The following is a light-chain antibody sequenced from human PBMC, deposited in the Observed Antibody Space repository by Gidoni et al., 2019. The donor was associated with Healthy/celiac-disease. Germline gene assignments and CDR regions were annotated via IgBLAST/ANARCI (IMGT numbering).Light chain of an antibody. J-gene: IGKJ3*01. V-gene: IGKV3-11*01. Sequence: EIVLTQPPATLSLSPGERATLSCRASQSVSSYLAWYQQKPGQAPRLLIYDASNRATGIPARFSGSGSGTDFTLTISSLEPEDFAVYYCQQRSSWPRFTFGPGTKVHI. CDR3: QQRSSWPRFT. CDR1: QSVSSY. CDR2: DAS.